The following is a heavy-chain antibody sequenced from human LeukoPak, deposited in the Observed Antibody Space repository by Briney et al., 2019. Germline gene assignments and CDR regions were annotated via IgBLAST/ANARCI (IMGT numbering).Heavy chain of an antibody. CDR2: INHSGSA. CDR1: GGSFSGYY. J-gene: IGHJ5*02. D-gene: IGHD2-2*01. V-gene: IGHV4-34*01. Sequence: SETLSLTCAVYGGSFSGYYWSWIRQPPGKGLGWIGEINHSGSANYNPSLKSRVTISVDTSKNQFSLKLRSVTAADTAVYYCAREARYCGSTSCRNTWFAPGGQETLVPVPS. CDR3: AREARYCGSTSCRNTWFAP.